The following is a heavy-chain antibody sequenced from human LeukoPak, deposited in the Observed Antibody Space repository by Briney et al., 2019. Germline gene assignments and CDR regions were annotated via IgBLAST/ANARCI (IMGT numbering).Heavy chain of an antibody. CDR1: GFTFSSYW. CDR3: ARALWEQDLDY. D-gene: IGHD1-26*01. CDR2: IKQDGSEK. Sequence: GGSLRLSCAASGFTFSSYWMSWVRQAPGKGLEWVANIKQDGSEKYYVDSVKGRFTIFRDNAKNSLYLQMNSLRAEDTAVYYCARALWEQDLDYWGQGTLVAVSS. V-gene: IGHV3-7*03. J-gene: IGHJ4*02.